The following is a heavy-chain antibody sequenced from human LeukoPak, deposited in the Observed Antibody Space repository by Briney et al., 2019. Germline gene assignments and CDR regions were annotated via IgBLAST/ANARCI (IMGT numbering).Heavy chain of an antibody. Sequence: GGSLRLSCATTGFIFSTYSMHWIRQGPGKGLVWVSRIISDGSNTDYADSVRGRFTISRDNTRNTLYLQMNSLRSEDTAVYYCTSDREQPTWDYWGQGTLVTVSS. CDR1: GFIFSTYS. CDR2: IISDGSNT. CDR3: TSDREQPTWDY. D-gene: IGHD1-26*01. J-gene: IGHJ4*02. V-gene: IGHV3-74*01.